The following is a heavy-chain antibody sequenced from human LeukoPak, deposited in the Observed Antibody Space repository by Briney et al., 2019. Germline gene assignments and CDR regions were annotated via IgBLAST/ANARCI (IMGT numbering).Heavy chain of an antibody. V-gene: IGHV1-46*01. CDR2: INPSGDST. J-gene: IGHJ4*02. Sequence: ASVKVSCKASGSTFTSYYMHWVRQAPGQGLEWMGIINPSGDSTSYAQKFQGRVTMTRDTSTSAVYMELSSPRSDDTAVYYCARGRYTYGSGECLDYWGQGTLVTVSS. D-gene: IGHD5-18*01. CDR1: GSTFTSYY. CDR3: ARGRYTYGSGECLDY.